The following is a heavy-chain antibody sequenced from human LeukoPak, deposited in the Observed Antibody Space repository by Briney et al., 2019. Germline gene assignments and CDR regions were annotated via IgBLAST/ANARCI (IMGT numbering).Heavy chain of an antibody. CDR1: GFTFNNYW. Sequence: GGSLRPSCAASGFTFNNYWMHWARQAPGKGRVWVSRINSDGSSTTYSGSVKGLFTISRYNAKTTLYLQMTSLRADDTAVYYCARGGGYDSTDYWGQGTLVTVSS. CDR2: INSDGSST. J-gene: IGHJ4*02. V-gene: IGHV3-74*01. D-gene: IGHD3-22*01. CDR3: ARGGGYDSTDY.